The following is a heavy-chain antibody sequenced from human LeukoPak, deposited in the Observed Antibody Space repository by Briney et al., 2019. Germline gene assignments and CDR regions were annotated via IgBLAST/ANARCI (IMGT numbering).Heavy chain of an antibody. CDR1: GGSISSYC. V-gene: IGHV4-4*07. J-gene: IGHJ4*02. CDR2: IYTSGST. CDR3: AREGDIVVVPAATTFDY. D-gene: IGHD2-2*01. Sequence: PSETLSLTCTVSGGSISSYCWSWIRQPAGKGLEWIGRIYTSGSTNYNPSLKSRVTMPVDTSKNQFSLKLSSVTAADTAVYYCAREGDIVVVPAATTFDYWGQGTLVTVSS.